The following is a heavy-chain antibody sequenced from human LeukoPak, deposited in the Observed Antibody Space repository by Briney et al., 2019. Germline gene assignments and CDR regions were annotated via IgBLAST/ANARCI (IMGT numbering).Heavy chain of an antibody. V-gene: IGHV4-34*01. D-gene: IGHD4-11*01. CDR3: ARGFTVTRSPPGY. CDR1: GGSFSGYY. Sequence: PSETLSLTCAVYGGSFSGYYWSWIRQPPGKGLEWIGEINHSGSTNYNPSLKSRVTISVDTSKNQLSLKLSSVTGADTAVYYCARGFTVTRSPPGYWGQGTLVTVSS. J-gene: IGHJ4*02. CDR2: INHSGST.